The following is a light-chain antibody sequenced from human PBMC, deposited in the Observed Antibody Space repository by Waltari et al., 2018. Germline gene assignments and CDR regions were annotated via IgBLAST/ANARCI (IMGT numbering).Light chain of an antibody. Sequence: QSALTQPASVSGSPGQSITIPGTGTSSDVGGYNHVAWSQQHPGKAPKVLIYDVSNRPSGVSNRFSGSKSGNTASLTISGLQAEDEADYYCSSYTNSNTWVFGGGTKLTVL. CDR1: SSDVGGYNH. V-gene: IGLV2-14*03. J-gene: IGLJ3*02. CDR3: SSYTNSNTWV. CDR2: DVS.